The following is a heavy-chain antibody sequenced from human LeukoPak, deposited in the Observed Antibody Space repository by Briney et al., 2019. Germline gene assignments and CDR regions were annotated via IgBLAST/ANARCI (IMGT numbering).Heavy chain of an antibody. Sequence: GGSLRLSCAAYGFTFSSYAMSWVRQAPGKGLEWVASISGSGVSTYYADFVKGRFTIFRDNSKNTLYLQMNSLRAEDTAVYYCAKRHYDFWSGYQNQMYYFDYWGRGTLVTVSS. J-gene: IGHJ4*02. D-gene: IGHD3-3*01. V-gene: IGHV3-23*01. CDR2: ISGSGVST. CDR3: AKRHYDFWSGYQNQMYYFDY. CDR1: GFTFSSYA.